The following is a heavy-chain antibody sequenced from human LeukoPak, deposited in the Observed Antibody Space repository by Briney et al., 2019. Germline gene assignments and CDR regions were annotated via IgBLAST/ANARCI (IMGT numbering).Heavy chain of an antibody. Sequence: PGGSLRLSCAGTGFTLSNYAMNWVRQAPGKGLEWVSAMTGSGDSTNYADSVQGRFIISRDISKNTLYLQMNSLRAEDTAIYYCAKWGASVWSGRGDLDNWGQETLVTVSS. J-gene: IGHJ4*02. CDR3: AKWGASVWSGRGDLDN. V-gene: IGHV3-23*01. D-gene: IGHD6-19*01. CDR1: GFTLSNYA. CDR2: MTGSGDST.